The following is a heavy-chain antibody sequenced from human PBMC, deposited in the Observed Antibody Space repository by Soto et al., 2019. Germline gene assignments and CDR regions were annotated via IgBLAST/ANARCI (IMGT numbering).Heavy chain of an antibody. CDR3: ARVMITFGGVIEGDAFDI. V-gene: IGHV3-7*03. D-gene: IGHD3-16*01. Sequence: PGGSLRLSCAASGFPFSGNLMSWVRQAPGKGLEWVANIKQDGSEKYYVDSVKGRFTISRDNAKNSLYLQMNSLRAEDTAVYYCARVMITFGGVIEGDAFDIWGQGTMVTVSS. CDR1: GFPFSGNL. J-gene: IGHJ3*02. CDR2: IKQDGSEK.